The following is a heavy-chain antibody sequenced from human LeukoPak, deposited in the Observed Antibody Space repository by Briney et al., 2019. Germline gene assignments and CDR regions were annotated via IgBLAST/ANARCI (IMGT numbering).Heavy chain of an antibody. CDR2: IYYSGST. CDR3: ARIPTYYYDSSGYYHFDY. Sequence: PSETLSLTCTVSGGSISSSRYYWGWIRQPPGKGLEWIGSIYYSGSTYYNPSLKSRVTISVDTSKNQFSLKLSSVTAADTAVYYCARIPTYYYDSSGYYHFDYWGQGTLVTVSS. V-gene: IGHV4-39*01. J-gene: IGHJ4*02. D-gene: IGHD3-22*01. CDR1: GGSISSSRYY.